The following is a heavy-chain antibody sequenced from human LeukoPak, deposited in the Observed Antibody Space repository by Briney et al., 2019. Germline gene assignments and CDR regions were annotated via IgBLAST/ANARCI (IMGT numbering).Heavy chain of an antibody. Sequence: PGGSLRLSCAASGFTFSSYSMNWVRQAPGKGLEWVSSISSSSSYIYYADSVKGRFTISRDNAKNSLYLQMNSLGAEDTAVYYCARTPKFGVTFDYWGQGTLVTVSS. CDR2: ISSSSSYI. J-gene: IGHJ4*02. CDR1: GFTFSSYS. D-gene: IGHD3-16*01. V-gene: IGHV3-21*01. CDR3: ARTPKFGVTFDY.